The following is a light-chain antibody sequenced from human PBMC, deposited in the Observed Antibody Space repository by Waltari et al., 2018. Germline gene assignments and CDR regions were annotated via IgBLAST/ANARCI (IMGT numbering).Light chain of an antibody. V-gene: IGKV1-39*01. CDR2: GAY. Sequence: DVQMTQSPSSLSASVGDRVTIPCRASQTISSYLNWYQQRPGKAPKLLIYGAYSLQSGVPPRFSGSGSETDFTLTISSLQPEDFATYYCQQSYSTPQTFGQGTKVEIK. CDR1: QTISSY. CDR3: QQSYSTPQT. J-gene: IGKJ1*01.